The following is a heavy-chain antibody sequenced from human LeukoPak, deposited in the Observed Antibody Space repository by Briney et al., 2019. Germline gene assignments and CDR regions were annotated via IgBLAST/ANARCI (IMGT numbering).Heavy chain of an antibody. CDR1: GFTFSSYA. J-gene: IGHJ6*02. V-gene: IGHV1-3*01. CDR3: ARGYYYDSSGYYGKGGYYYYGMDV. Sequence: PGGSLRLSCAASGFTFSSYAMHWVRQAPGQRLEWMGWINAGNGNTKYSQKFQGRVTITRDTSASTAYMELSSLRSEDTAVYYCARGYYYDSSGYYGKGGYYYYGMDVWGQGTTVTVSS. CDR2: INAGNGNT. D-gene: IGHD3-22*01.